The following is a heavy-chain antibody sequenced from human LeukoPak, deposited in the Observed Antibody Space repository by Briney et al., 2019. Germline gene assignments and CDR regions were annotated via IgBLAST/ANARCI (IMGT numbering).Heavy chain of an antibody. CDR1: GFTFSSYA. D-gene: IGHD2-2*01. J-gene: IGHJ5*02. V-gene: IGHV3-48*04. Sequence: GSLRLSCAASGFTFSSYAMNWVRQAPGKGLEWVSYISSSSSTIYYADSVKGRFTVSRDNAKNSLYLQMNSLCAEDTAVYYWAQLTRYPGDPWGQGTLVIVSS. CDR2: ISSSSSTI. CDR3: AQLTRYPGDP.